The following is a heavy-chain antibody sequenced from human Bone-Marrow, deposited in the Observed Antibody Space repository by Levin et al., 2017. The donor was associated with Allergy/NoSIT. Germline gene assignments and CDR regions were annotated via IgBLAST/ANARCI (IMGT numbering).Heavy chain of an antibody. J-gene: IGHJ6*02. D-gene: IGHD1-1*01. Sequence: KGLECVAYISSHSGTIYYADSVKGRFTVSRDNAKNSLYLQMNSLRAEDTAVYYCAKDDWNDVSYFYYGMDVWGQGTTVTVSS. V-gene: IGHV3-48*01. CDR3: AKDDWNDVSYFYYGMDV. CDR2: ISSHSGTI.